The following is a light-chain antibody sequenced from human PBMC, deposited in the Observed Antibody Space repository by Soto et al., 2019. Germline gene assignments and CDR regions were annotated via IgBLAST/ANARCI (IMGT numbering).Light chain of an antibody. J-gene: IGKJ2*01. V-gene: IGKV1-12*01. CDR2: AAS. CDR3: QQTNSFPYT. Sequence: IQMTQSPSSLSASVGDRVTITCRASQGITNWLAWYQQKPGKAPNLLIFAASSLQGAVPSRFSGRGSGTDFTLTISSLQPEDFATYYCQQTNSFPYTFGQGTKVDIK. CDR1: QGITNW.